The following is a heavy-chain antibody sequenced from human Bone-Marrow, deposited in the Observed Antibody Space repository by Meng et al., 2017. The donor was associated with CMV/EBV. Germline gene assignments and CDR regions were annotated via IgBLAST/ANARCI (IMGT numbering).Heavy chain of an antibody. CDR3: ARDFVSGPPDYLDH. D-gene: IGHD5/OR15-5a*01. J-gene: IGHJ4*01. CDR1: GFTFRTYT. V-gene: IGHV3-30*04. Sequence: SGFTFRTYTMHWVRQAPGKGLEWVAVIGHDAIHKYYAGSVKDRFTISRDDAENTLYLQMNNLRVEDTAVYYCARDFVSGPPDYLDHWGHGTLVTVSS. CDR2: IGHDAIHK.